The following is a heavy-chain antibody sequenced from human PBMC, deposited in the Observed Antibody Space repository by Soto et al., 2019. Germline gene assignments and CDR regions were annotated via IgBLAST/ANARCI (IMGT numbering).Heavy chain of an antibody. Sequence: QVQLVESGGGVVQPGRSLRLSCAASGFTFSSHAMHWVRQAPGKGLEWVAVIGYDGSNIYYADSVKGRFTVSRDNPKNTLYLQMNSLRTEDTAVYHCARDLRGKYYDSSGYVEVWGQGTLVTVSS. D-gene: IGHD3-22*01. CDR1: GFTFSSHA. CDR3: ARDLRGKYYDSSGYVEV. J-gene: IGHJ4*02. V-gene: IGHV3-30-3*01. CDR2: IGYDGSNI.